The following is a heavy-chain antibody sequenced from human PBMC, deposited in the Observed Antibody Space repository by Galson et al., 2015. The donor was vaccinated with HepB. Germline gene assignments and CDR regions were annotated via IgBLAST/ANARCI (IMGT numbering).Heavy chain of an antibody. CDR3: ARRSRDCSGGNCFDY. CDR2: IIPILDIS. D-gene: IGHD2-15*01. CDR1: GDTFANYV. J-gene: IGHJ4*02. V-gene: IGHV1-69*04. Sequence: SVKVSCKASGDTFANYVFNWVRQAPGQGLEWVGRIIPILDISNYAQKFQGRVSITADKSTSTAYMELSSLTSEDTAVYYCARRSRDCSGGNCFDYWGQGTLVAVSS.